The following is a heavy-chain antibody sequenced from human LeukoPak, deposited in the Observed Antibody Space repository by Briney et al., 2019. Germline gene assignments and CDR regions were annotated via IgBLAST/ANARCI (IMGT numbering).Heavy chain of an antibody. J-gene: IGHJ4*02. V-gene: IGHV4-61*01. D-gene: IGHD2-2*01. CDR1: GGSVSSGSYY. Sequence: SETLSLTCTVSGGSVSSGSYYWSWIRQPPGKGLEWLGYIYYSGSTNYNPSLKSRVTISVDTSKNQFSLKLSSVTAADTAVYYCARVVPAAMRAGGFDYWGQGTLVTVSS. CDR2: IYYSGST. CDR3: ARVVPAAMRAGGFDY.